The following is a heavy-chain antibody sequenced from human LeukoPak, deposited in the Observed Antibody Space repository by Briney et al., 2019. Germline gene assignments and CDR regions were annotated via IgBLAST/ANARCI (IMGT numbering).Heavy chain of an antibody. CDR1: GFTFDDYT. Sequence: PGGSLRLSCAASGFTFDDYTMHWVRQAPGKGLEWVSPISWDGGSTYYADSVKGRFTISRDNSKNSLYLQMNSLRTEDTALYYCAKGRYCSSTSCPNYFDYWGQGTLVTVSS. V-gene: IGHV3-43*01. J-gene: IGHJ4*02. CDR2: ISWDGGST. D-gene: IGHD2-2*01. CDR3: AKGRYCSSTSCPNYFDY.